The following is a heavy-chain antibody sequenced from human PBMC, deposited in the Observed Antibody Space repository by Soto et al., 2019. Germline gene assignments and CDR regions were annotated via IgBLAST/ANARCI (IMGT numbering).Heavy chain of an antibody. CDR3: ARGGTPIDY. CDR2: INPNIFNT. D-gene: IGHD2-15*01. V-gene: IGHV1-8*01. J-gene: IGHJ4*02. Sequence: ASVKVSCKASGYTFTSYDINLVRQATVQVLELIVWINPNIFNTNYSQNFQGRFTITTYTSTSTSYIELRSLRSDDTAVYYCARGGTPIDYWGQGTLVTVSS. CDR1: GYTFTSYD.